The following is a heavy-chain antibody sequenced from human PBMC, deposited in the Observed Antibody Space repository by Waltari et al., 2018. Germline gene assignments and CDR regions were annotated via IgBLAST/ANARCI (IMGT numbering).Heavy chain of an antibody. CDR3: ARDGLSWYYLDY. CDR1: GGTFSSYA. J-gene: IGHJ4*02. CDR2: IIPIFGTA. Sequence: QVQLVQSGAEVKKPGSSVTVSCKASGGTFSSYAISWVRQAPGQGLEWMGGIIPIFGTANYAQKFEGRVTITADESTSTAYMERSSLRSEDTAVYYCARDGLSWYYLDYWGQGTLVTVSS. V-gene: IGHV1-69*01. D-gene: IGHD2-15*01.